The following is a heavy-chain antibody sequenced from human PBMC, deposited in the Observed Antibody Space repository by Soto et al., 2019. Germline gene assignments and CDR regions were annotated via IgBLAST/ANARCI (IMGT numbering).Heavy chain of an antibody. Sequence: EVQLLESGGGLVRPGGSLRLSCAASGFTFSSYAMSWVRQAPGKGLEWVSTISGSDGRTYSTDSVKGRFTISSDNSRNTAYLQMNSLRVEDTAVYYCSKGVSQYTPLALFDYWGRRTLVTVSS. CDR2: ISGSDGRT. V-gene: IGHV3-23*01. J-gene: IGHJ4*02. D-gene: IGHD5-18*01. CDR3: SKGVSQYTPLALFDY. CDR1: GFTFSSYA.